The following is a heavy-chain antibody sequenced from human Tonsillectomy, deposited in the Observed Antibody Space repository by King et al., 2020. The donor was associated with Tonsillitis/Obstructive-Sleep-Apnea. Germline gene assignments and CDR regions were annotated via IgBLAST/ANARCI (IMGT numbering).Heavy chain of an antibody. CDR1: VGSFSGYY. CDR2: INHSGST. J-gene: IGHJ4*02. D-gene: IGHD2-2*01. Sequence: VQLQQWGAGLLKPSETLSLTCAVYVGSFSGYYWTWIRQPPGKGLEWIGEINHSGSTNYNPSLKSRVTISVDTSKNQFSLKLNSVTAADTAVYYCARGRGTVVVPAEPRDYFDYWGQGTLVTVSS. CDR3: ARGRGTVVVPAEPRDYFDY. V-gene: IGHV4-34*01.